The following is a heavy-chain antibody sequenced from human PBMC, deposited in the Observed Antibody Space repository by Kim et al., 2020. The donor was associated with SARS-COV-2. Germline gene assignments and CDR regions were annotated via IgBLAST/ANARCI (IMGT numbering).Heavy chain of an antibody. CDR3: ARGGRDGMDV. CDR2: INHSGST. J-gene: IGHJ6*02. Sequence: SETLSLTCAVYGGSFSGYYWSWIRQPPGKGLEWIGEINHSGSTNYNPSLKSRVTISVDTSKNQFSLKLSSVTAADTAVYYCARGGRDGMDVWGQGTTVTV. V-gene: IGHV4-34*01. CDR1: GGSFSGYY.